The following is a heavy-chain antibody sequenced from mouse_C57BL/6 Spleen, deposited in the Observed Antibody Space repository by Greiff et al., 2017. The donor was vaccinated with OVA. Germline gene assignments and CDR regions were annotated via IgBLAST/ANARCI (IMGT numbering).Heavy chain of an antibody. CDR1: GYAFTNYL. Sequence: QVHVKQSGAELVRPGTSVKVSCKASGYAFTNYLIEWVKQRPGQGLEWIGVINPGSGGTNYNEKFKGKATLTADKSSSTAYMQLSSLTSEDSAVYFCARGGGVLITTVVATRYFDVWGTGTTVTVSS. V-gene: IGHV1-54*01. CDR3: ARGGGVLITTVVATRYFDV. J-gene: IGHJ1*03. CDR2: INPGSGGT. D-gene: IGHD1-1*01.